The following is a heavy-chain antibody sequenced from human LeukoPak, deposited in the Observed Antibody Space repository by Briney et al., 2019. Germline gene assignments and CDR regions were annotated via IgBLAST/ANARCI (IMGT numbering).Heavy chain of an antibody. CDR3: ARGAMYGSGSYYDY. D-gene: IGHD3-10*01. J-gene: IGHJ4*02. CDR1: GGSISSGGYY. V-gene: IGHV4-30-2*01. Sequence: KPSETLSLTCTVSGGSISSGGYYWSWIRQPPGKGLEWIGYIYHSGSTYYNPSLKSRVTISVDRSKNQFSLKLSSVTAADTAVYYCARGAMYGSGSYYDYWGQGTLVTVSS. CDR2: IYHSGST.